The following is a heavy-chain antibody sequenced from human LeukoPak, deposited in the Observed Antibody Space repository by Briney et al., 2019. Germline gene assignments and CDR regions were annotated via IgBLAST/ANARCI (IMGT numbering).Heavy chain of an antibody. D-gene: IGHD5-24*01. CDR1: GYSIGNGYF. J-gene: IGHJ4*02. V-gene: IGHV4-38-2*02. CDR2: IFYSGNT. Sequence: SETLSLTCTVSGYSIGNGYFWGWIRQPPGKGLEWIGSIFYSGNTYDNPSLKSRVTISVDTSKDQFSLKLNSVTAADTAVYYCARHRSKWLQSSFDYWGQGTLVTVSS. CDR3: ARHRSKWLQSSFDY.